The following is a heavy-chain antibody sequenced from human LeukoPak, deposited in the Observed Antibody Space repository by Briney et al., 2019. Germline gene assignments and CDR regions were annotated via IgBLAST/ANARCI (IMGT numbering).Heavy chain of an antibody. J-gene: IGHJ5*02. Sequence: ASVKVSCKASGYTFTGYYMHWVRQAPGQGLEWMGWINPNSGGTNYAQKFQGRVTMTRDTSISTAYMELSRLRSDDTAVYYCARDPGYCSGDNCYYSFFDPWGQGTLVTVSS. D-gene: IGHD2-15*01. CDR3: ARDPGYCSGDNCYYSFFDP. V-gene: IGHV1-2*02. CDR2: INPNSGGT. CDR1: GYTFTGYY.